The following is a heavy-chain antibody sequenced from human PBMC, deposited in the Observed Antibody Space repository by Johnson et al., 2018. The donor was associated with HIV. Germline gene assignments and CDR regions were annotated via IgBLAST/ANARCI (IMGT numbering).Heavy chain of an antibody. V-gene: IGHV3-30*04. CDR1: GFTFSSYA. J-gene: IGHJ3*02. CDR2: IWYDGSNK. Sequence: QMLLVESGGGVVQPGRSLRLSCAASGFTFSSYAMHWVRQAPGKGLEWVAVIWYDGSNKYYADSVKGRFTISRDNSKNPLYLQMNSLRAEDTAVYYCARPLGPPLWHDAFDIWGQGTMVTVSS. D-gene: IGHD3-16*01. CDR3: ARPLGPPLWHDAFDI.